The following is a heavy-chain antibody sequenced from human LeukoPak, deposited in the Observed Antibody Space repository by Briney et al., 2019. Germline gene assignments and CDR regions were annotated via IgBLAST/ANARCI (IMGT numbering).Heavy chain of an antibody. CDR2: ISAYNGDT. Sequence: ASVTVPCKASGCTFTDYGISWVRQAPGQGLEWMGWISAYNGDTNYAQKLQGRVTMTTDTSTTTAYMDLRSLRSDDTAVYFCARVGYCSYTRWHANDYFDYWGQGTLVTVSS. CDR1: GCTFTDYG. V-gene: IGHV1-18*01. D-gene: IGHD2-2*03. J-gene: IGHJ4*02. CDR3: ARVGYCSYTRWHANDYFDY.